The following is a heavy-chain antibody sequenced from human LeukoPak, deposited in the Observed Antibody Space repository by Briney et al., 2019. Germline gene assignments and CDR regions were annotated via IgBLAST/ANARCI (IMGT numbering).Heavy chain of an antibody. Sequence: ASVKVSCKASGGTFSSYAISWVRQAPGQGLEWMGGIIPIFGTANYAQKFQGRVTITADESTRTAYMELSSRRSEDTAVYYCARGGAAGLPGGGGYDFDHWGQGTLVTVSS. CDR1: GGTFSSYA. V-gene: IGHV1-69*01. CDR2: IIPIFGTA. D-gene: IGHD5-12*01. J-gene: IGHJ4*02. CDR3: ARGGAAGLPGGGGYDFDH.